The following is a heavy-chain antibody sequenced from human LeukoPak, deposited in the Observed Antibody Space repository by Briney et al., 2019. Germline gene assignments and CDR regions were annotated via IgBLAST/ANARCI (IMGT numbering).Heavy chain of an antibody. J-gene: IGHJ6*02. Sequence: SETLSLTCTVSGGSISSSSYYRGWIRQPPGKGLEWIGSIYYSGSTYYNPSLKSRVTISVDTSKNQFSLKLSSVTAADTAVYYCARLDLRSYYYYGMDVWGQGTTVTVSS. V-gene: IGHV4-39*01. CDR3: ARLDLRSYYYYGMDV. CDR1: GGSISSSSYY. CDR2: IYYSGST.